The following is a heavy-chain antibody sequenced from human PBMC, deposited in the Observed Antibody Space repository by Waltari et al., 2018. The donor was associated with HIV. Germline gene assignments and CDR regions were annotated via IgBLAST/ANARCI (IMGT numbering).Heavy chain of an antibody. CDR3: ASPFYSDSTTYYYGLDY. J-gene: IGHJ4*02. CDR1: GFTSSSCG. V-gene: IGHV3-30-3*01. Sequence: QVQLVESGGGVVQPGRSRSLSCAASGFTSSSCGMHWVRQAPGKGLEWVAVISNDGSSKYYADSVKGRFTISRDNSKNTLYLHMNSLRAEDTAVYYCASPFYSDSTTYYYGLDYWGQGTLVTVSS. CDR2: ISNDGSSK. D-gene: IGHD3-22*01.